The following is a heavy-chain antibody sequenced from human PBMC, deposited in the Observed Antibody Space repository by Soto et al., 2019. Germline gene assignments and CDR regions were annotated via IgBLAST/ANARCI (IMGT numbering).Heavy chain of an antibody. CDR1: GFTFSSYA. Sequence: PGGSLRLSCAASGFTFSSYAMHWVRQAPGKGLDWVAVISYDGSNKYYADSVMGRFTISRDNSKNTVYLQMNSLRAEDTAVYYCAKIESRFFYDSTGYYPFDYWGQGTLVTVSS. CDR3: AKIESRFFYDSTGYYPFDY. D-gene: IGHD3-22*01. V-gene: IGHV3-30-3*02. J-gene: IGHJ4*02. CDR2: ISYDGSNK.